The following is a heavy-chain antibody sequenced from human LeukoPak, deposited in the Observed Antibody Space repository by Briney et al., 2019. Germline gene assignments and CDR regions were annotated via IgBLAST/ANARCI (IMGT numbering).Heavy chain of an antibody. Sequence: GSLRLSCVASGFPFSNYALSWVRQAPGKGLECVSVISGDAGTTYYADSVKGRFTISRDNSKNTLYLQMNSLRAEDTAVYYCAKHLWRDLVWSVEGYYFGYWGQGTLVTLSS. D-gene: IGHD5/OR15-5a*01. V-gene: IGHV3-23*01. J-gene: IGHJ4*02. CDR2: ISGDAGTT. CDR3: AKHLWRDLVWSVEGYYFGY. CDR1: GFPFSNYA.